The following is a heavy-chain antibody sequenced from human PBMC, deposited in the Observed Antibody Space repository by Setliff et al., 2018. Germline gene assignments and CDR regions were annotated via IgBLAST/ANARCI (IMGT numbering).Heavy chain of an antibody. CDR3: ARIRRDIVVVVGATPDYYDYMDV. Sequence: LKISCKGSGYSFTSYWISWVRQMPGKGLEWMGRIDPSDSYTNYSPSFQGHVTISGDKSISTAYLQWSSLKASDTAMYYCARIRRDIVVVVGATPDYYDYMDVWGKGTTVTVS. D-gene: IGHD2-15*01. CDR1: GYSFTSYW. CDR2: IDPSDSYT. V-gene: IGHV5-10-1*01. J-gene: IGHJ6*03.